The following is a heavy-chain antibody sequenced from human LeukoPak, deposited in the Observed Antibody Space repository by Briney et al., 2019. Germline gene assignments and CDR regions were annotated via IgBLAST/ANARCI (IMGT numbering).Heavy chain of an antibody. CDR3: ARERFGSYSYYFDY. CDR2: IRYDGSNK. Sequence: GGSLRLSCAASGFTFSSYGMHWVRQAPGKGLEWVAFIRYDGSNKYYADSVKGRFTISRDNSKNTLYLQMNSLRAEDTAVYYCARERFGSYSYYFDYWGQGTLVTVSS. CDR1: GFTFSSYG. D-gene: IGHD1-26*01. V-gene: IGHV3-30*02. J-gene: IGHJ4*02.